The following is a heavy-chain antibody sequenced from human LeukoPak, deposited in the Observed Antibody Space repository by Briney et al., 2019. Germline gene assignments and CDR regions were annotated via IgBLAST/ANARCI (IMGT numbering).Heavy chain of an antibody. V-gene: IGHV3-23*01. CDR1: GFTFSSYA. Sequence: HTGGSLRLSCAASGFTFSSYAMSWVRQAPGKGPEWVSAISGSGGSTYYADSVKGRFTISRDNSKSTLYLQMDSLRAEDTAVYYCAKEVVTAMSSFDPWGQGTLVTVSS. J-gene: IGHJ5*02. CDR3: AKEVVTAMSSFDP. D-gene: IGHD2-21*02. CDR2: ISGSGGST.